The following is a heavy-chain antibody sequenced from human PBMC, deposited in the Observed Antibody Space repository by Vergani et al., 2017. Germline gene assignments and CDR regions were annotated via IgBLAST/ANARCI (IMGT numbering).Heavy chain of an antibody. CDR2: ISSSSSYI. Sequence: EVQLLESGGGLVQPGGSLRLSCAASGFTFTSYSMNWVRQAPGKGLEWVSSISSSSSYIYYADSVKGRFTISRDNAKNSLYLQMNSLRAEDTAVYYCARDRCSNGVCYEFDPWGQGTLVTVSS. V-gene: IGHV3-21*01. D-gene: IGHD2-8*01. J-gene: IGHJ5*02. CDR1: GFTFTSYS. CDR3: ARDRCSNGVCYEFDP.